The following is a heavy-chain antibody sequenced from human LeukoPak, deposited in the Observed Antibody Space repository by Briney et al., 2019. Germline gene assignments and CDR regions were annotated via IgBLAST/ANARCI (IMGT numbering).Heavy chain of an antibody. CDR1: GFPFSIYG. V-gene: IGHV3-23*01. D-gene: IGHD6-13*01. Sequence: PGGSLRLSCAGSGFPFSIYGMNWVRQAPGKGLEWVSGISPGGGPTYYADSVKGRFTISRDNSKNTLYLQMNSLRAEDTAVYYCAKDHRKAAAGTGFDPWGQGTLVTVSS. CDR2: ISPGGGPT. J-gene: IGHJ5*02. CDR3: AKDHRKAAAGTGFDP.